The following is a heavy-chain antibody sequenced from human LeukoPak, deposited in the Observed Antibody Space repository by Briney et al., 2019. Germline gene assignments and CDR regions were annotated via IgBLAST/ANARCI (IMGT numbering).Heavy chain of an antibody. CDR1: GGSINGFY. D-gene: IGHD6-13*01. Sequence: SETLSLTCTVSGGSINGFYWSWIRQPPGKGLEWIGYIYYSGSTNYNPSLRGRVTISVDRSKNQFSLKMNSVTAADTAMYYCAGLHFAAAEEFDPWGQGTLVTVSS. J-gene: IGHJ5*02. CDR2: IYYSGST. V-gene: IGHV4-59*08. CDR3: AGLHFAAAEEFDP.